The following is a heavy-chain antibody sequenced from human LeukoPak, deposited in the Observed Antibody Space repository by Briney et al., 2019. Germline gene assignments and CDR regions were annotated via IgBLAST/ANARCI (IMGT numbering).Heavy chain of an antibody. Sequence: SETLSLTWTVSGGSINSRTYYWGWIREPPGKGLEWIGSIYYSGATYHNPSLKSRVTISLDTSKNQFSLKLSSVTAADTAVYYCASTRGTLGRLGDENDGAFHIWGQGTMVTVSS. CDR1: GGSINSRTYY. D-gene: IGHD3-16*01. CDR3: ASTRGTLGRLGDENDGAFHI. CDR2: IYYSGAT. J-gene: IGHJ3*02. V-gene: IGHV4-39*01.